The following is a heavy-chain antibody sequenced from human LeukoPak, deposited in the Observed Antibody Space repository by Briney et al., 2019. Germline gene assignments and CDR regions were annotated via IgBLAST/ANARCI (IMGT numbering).Heavy chain of an antibody. CDR2: ISAYNGNT. CDR3: ASFAASGPFGFDP. Sequence: ASVKVSCKASGYTFTSYGISWVRRAPRQGLEWMGWISAYNGNTNYAQKLQGRVTMTTDTSTSTAYMELRSLRSDDTAVYYCASFAASGPFGFDPWGQGTLVTVSS. V-gene: IGHV1-18*01. D-gene: IGHD6-25*01. CDR1: GYTFTSYG. J-gene: IGHJ5*02.